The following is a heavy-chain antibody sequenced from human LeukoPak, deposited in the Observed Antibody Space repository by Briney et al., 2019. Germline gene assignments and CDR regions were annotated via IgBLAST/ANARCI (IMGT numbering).Heavy chain of an antibody. D-gene: IGHD3-22*01. CDR3: AKDYYDSSGYDDGFDI. V-gene: IGHV3-30*18. Sequence: GRSLSLSCAASGLTFSSYGMHWVRQAPGKGLEWVAVISYDGSNKYYADSVKGRFAISRANSKKTLYLQMNSLRAEDTAVYYCAKDYYDSSGYDDGFDIWGQGTMVTVSS. CDR2: ISYDGSNK. J-gene: IGHJ3*02. CDR1: GLTFSSYG.